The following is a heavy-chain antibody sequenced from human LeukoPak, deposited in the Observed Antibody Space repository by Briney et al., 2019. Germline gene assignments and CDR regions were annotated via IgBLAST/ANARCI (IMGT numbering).Heavy chain of an antibody. CDR1: GFTFSSYS. CDR2: ISSSSSYI. D-gene: IGHD3-22*01. CDR3: ARVGSYYYDSSGYYLFVY. J-gene: IGHJ4*02. V-gene: IGHV3-21*01. Sequence: PGGSLRLSCAASGFTFSSYSMNWVRQAPGKGLEWVSSISSSSSYIYYADSVKGRFTISRDNAKNSLYLQMNSLRAEDTAVYYCARVGSYYYDSSGYYLFVYWGQGTLVTVSS.